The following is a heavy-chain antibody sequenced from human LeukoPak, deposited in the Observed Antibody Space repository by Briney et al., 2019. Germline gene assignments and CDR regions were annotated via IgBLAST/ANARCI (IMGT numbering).Heavy chain of an antibody. CDR3: AKRKNSPGYSSLDQ. J-gene: IGHJ4*02. V-gene: IGHV3-23*01. Sequence: PGGSLRLSCAASGFTFSSYAMSWVRQAPGKGLEWVSAISGSGGSTYYADSVKGRFTISRDNSKNTLYLQMNSLRAEDTAVYYCAKRKNSPGYSSLDQWGQGTLVTVSS. CDR2: ISGSGGST. CDR1: GFTFSSYA. D-gene: IGHD2-15*01.